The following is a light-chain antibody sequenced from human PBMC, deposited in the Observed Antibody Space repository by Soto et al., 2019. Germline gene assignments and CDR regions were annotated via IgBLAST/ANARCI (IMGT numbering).Light chain of an antibody. CDR2: WAS. J-gene: IGKJ1*01. CDR3: HQYLSAPWT. CDR1: QTILYSSNNNNY. V-gene: IGKV4-1*01. Sequence: DIVMTQSPDSLAVSLGERATINCESSQTILYSSNNNNYLAWYQQKPGQPPKLLIYWASTRESGVPDRFSGSGSGTDFTLTISSLQAEDVAVYYCHQYLSAPWTFGQGTKVVIK.